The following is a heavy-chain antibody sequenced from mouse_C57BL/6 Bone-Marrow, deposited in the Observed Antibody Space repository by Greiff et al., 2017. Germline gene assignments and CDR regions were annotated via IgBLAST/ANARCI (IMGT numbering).Heavy chain of an antibody. Sequence: QVQLQQSGAELVRPGTSVKMSCKASGYTFTNYWIGWAKQRPGHGLEWIGDIYPGGGYTNYNEKFKGKATLTADKSSSTAYMQFSSLTSEDSAIYYCARSDGYSAWFAYWGQGTLVAVSA. CDR1: GYTFTNYW. CDR2: IYPGGGYT. J-gene: IGHJ3*01. CDR3: ARSDGYSAWFAY. D-gene: IGHD2-3*01. V-gene: IGHV1-63*01.